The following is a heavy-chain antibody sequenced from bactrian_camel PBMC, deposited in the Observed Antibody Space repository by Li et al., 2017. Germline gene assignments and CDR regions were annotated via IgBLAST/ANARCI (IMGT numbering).Heavy chain of an antibody. CDR2: INKDGSNT. J-gene: IGHJ4*01. CDR3: APSFRGSGSPD. V-gene: IGHV3-2*01. CDR1: GFTFSTYY. Sequence: VQLVESGGGLVQPGGSLRLSCAASGFTFSTYYMSWVRQAPGKGLEWVSGINKDGSNTNYADSVKGRFTISRDNSKNTLYLQMNSLKPEDTALYYCAPSFRGSGSPDWGQGTQVTVS. D-gene: IGHD2*01.